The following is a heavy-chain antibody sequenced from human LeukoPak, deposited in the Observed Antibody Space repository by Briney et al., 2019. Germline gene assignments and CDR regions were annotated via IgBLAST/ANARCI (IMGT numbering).Heavy chain of an antibody. V-gene: IGHV1-69*04. CDR1: GGIFSSYA. CDR3: ARDLPPYYFDY. J-gene: IGHJ4*02. Sequence: SVKVSYKASGGIFSSYAISWVRQAPGQGLEWMGRIIPILGIANYAQKFQGRVTITADKSTSTAYMDLSSLRSEDTAVYYCARDLPPYYFDYWGQGTLVSVSS. CDR2: IIPILGIA.